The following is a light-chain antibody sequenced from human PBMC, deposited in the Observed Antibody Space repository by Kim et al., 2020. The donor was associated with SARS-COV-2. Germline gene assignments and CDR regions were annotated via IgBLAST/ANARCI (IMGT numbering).Light chain of an antibody. CDR1: SLRSYY. V-gene: IGLV3-19*01. CDR2: GKS. Sequence: ALGQTVRITCQGDSLRSYYATWYQQKPAQAPILVIYGKSNRPSGIPDRFSGSSSGNTASLTITGTQAGDEADYYCNSRDSNDNVVFGGGTQLTVL. J-gene: IGLJ2*01. CDR3: NSRDSNDNVV.